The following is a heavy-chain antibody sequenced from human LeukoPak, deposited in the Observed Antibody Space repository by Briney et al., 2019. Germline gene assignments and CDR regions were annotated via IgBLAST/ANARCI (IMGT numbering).Heavy chain of an antibody. CDR3: ARCLVGAADAFDI. CDR1: GFTFSTYA. D-gene: IGHD1-26*01. V-gene: IGHV3-21*04. J-gene: IGHJ3*02. CDR2: ISSSSSFI. Sequence: PGGSLRLSCAASGFTFSTYAMNWVRQAPGKGLEWVSSISSSSSFIYYADSVKGRFTISRDNAKNSLFLQLNSLRAEDTAVYYCARCLVGAADAFDIRGQGTMVTVSS.